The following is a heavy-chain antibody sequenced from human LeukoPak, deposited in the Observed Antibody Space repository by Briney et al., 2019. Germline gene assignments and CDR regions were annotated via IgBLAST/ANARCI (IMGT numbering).Heavy chain of an antibody. D-gene: IGHD2-2*02. Sequence: SETLSLTCAVYGGSFSGYYWSWIRQPPGKGLEWIGEINHSGSTNYNPSLKSRVTISVDTSKNQFSLKLSSVTAADTAVYYCARVSWGCSSTSCYNALDYWGQGTLVTASS. CDR1: GGSFSGYY. CDR2: INHSGST. CDR3: ARVSWGCSSTSCYNALDY. V-gene: IGHV4-34*01. J-gene: IGHJ4*02.